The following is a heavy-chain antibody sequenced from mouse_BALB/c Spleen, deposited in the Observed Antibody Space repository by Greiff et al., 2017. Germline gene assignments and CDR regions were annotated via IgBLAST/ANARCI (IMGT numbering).Heavy chain of an antibody. CDR1: GYTFTSYW. J-gene: IGHJ4*01. CDR2: INPSTGYT. Sequence: VQLQQSGAELAKPGASVKMSCKASGYTFTSYWMHWVKQRPGQGLEWIGYINPSTGYTEYNQKFKDKATLTADKSSSTAYMQLSSLTSEDSAVYYCARGRGAMDYWGQGTSVTVSS. CDR3: ARGRGAMDY. V-gene: IGHV1-7*01.